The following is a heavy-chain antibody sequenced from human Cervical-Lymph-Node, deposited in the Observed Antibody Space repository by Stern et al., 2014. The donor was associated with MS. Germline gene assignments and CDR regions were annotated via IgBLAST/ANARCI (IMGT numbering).Heavy chain of an antibody. V-gene: IGHV4-59*01. CDR1: GGSISSYY. J-gene: IGHJ4*02. Sequence: QLQLQESGPGLVKPSETLSLTCTVSGGSISSYYWNWIRQSPEKGLEWIGNIYHSGSTNYNPSLKSRVTISIDTSKKEFSLKLTSVTTADTAIYYCARDRAYDIMTNHRTPFDYWGQGTLVTVSS. D-gene: IGHD3-9*01. CDR3: ARDRAYDIMTNHRTPFDY. CDR2: IYHSGST.